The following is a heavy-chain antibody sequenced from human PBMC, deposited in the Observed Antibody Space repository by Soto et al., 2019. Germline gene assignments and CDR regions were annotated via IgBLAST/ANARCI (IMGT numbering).Heavy chain of an antibody. J-gene: IGHJ4*02. D-gene: IGHD6-19*01. CDR2: IIPIFGTA. Sequence: SVKVSCKASGGTFSSYAISWVRQAPGQGLEWMGGIIPIFGTANYAQKFQGRVTITADESTSTAYMEPSSLRSEDTAVYYCARFSGIAVAGRPPRFDYWGQGTLVTAPQ. V-gene: IGHV1-69*13. CDR1: GGTFSSYA. CDR3: ARFSGIAVAGRPPRFDY.